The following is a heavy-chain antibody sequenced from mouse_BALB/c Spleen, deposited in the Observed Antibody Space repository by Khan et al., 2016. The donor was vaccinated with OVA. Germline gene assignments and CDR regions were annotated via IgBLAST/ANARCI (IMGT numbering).Heavy chain of an antibody. CDR1: GFNIKDTY. J-gene: IGHJ3*01. CDR3: ARDYWDVFAC. CDR2: IDPANGNS. V-gene: IGHV14-3*02. D-gene: IGHD4-1*01. Sequence: EVQLQQSGAELVKPGASVKLSCTASGFNIKDTYMHWVKQRPEQGLEWIGRIDPANGNSKYDPKFQGKATITPDTSSNTAYLQLSSLTSEDTAVYYCARDYWDVFACWGQGTLVTVSA.